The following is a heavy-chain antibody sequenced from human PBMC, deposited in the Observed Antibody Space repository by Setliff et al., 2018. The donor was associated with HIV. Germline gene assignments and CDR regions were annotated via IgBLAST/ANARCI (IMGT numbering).Heavy chain of an antibody. CDR2: INHSGST. V-gene: IGHV4-34*01. CDR3: TIPASSLAPN. CDR1: GGSFSGYY. Sequence: SETLSLTCAVYGGSFSGYYWSWIRQPPGKGLEWIGEINHSGSTNYNPSLKSRVTISVDTSKNQFSLKLSSVTAADTAVYYCTIPASSLAPNWGRGTRVTVSS. J-gene: IGHJ4*02.